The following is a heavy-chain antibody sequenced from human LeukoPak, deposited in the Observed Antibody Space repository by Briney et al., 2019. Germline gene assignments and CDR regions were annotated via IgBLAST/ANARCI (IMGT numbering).Heavy chain of an antibody. Sequence: PGGSLRLSCAASGFTFSSYSMNRVRQAPGKGLEWVSSISSSSSYIYYADSVKGRFTISRDNAKNSLYLQMNSLRAEDTAVYYCARDRWGRWLQLPDYWGQGTLVTVSS. V-gene: IGHV3-21*01. J-gene: IGHJ4*02. D-gene: IGHD5-24*01. CDR3: ARDRWGRWLQLPDY. CDR2: ISSSSSYI. CDR1: GFTFSSYS.